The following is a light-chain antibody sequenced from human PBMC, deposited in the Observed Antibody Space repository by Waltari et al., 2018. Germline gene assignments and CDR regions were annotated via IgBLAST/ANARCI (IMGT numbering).Light chain of an antibody. Sequence: QSALTQPASVSGSPGQSITISCTRTSSDVGSYNLVSRYQPHPGKAPKLMIYEVSKRPSGVSNRFSGSKSGNTASLTISGLQAEDEADYYCCSYAGSSSWVFGGGTKLTVL. CDR3: CSYAGSSSWV. CDR1: SSDVGSYNL. CDR2: EVS. V-gene: IGLV2-23*02. J-gene: IGLJ3*02.